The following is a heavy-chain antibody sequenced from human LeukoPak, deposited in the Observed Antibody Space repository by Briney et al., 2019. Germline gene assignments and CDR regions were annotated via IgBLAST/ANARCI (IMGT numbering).Heavy chain of an antibody. Sequence: GGSLRLSCAASGFTFSSYSMNWVRQAPGKGLEWVSYISSSSSTIYYADSVKGRFTISRDNAKNSLYLQMNSLRAEDTAVYYCASDNSKGTLDAFDIWGQGTMVTVSS. CDR3: ASDNSKGTLDAFDI. CDR1: GFTFSSYS. CDR2: ISSSSSTI. V-gene: IGHV3-48*04. J-gene: IGHJ3*02. D-gene: IGHD3-10*01.